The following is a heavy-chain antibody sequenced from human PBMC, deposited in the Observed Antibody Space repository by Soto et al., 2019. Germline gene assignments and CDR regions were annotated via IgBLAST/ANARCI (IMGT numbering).Heavy chain of an antibody. CDR3: AKGGYCSSTSCYSNWFDP. J-gene: IGHJ5*02. CDR2: TSGSGGST. V-gene: IGHV3-23*01. Sequence: GGSLRLSCAASGFTFSSYAMSWVRQAPGKGLEWVSATSGSGGSTYYADSVKGRFTISRDNSKNTLYLQMNSLRAEDTAVYYCAKGGYCSSTSCYSNWFDPWGQGTLVTVSS. D-gene: IGHD2-2*01. CDR1: GFTFSSYA.